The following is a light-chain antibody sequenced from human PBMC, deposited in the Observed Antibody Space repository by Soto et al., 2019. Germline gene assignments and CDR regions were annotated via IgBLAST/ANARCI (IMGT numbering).Light chain of an antibody. J-gene: IGKJ5*01. V-gene: IGKV3-20*01. CDR3: QQYGSSPRIT. Sequence: EIVLTQSPGTLSLSPGEIATLSFRASQSVSSSYLAWYQQKPGQAPRLLIYGASSRATGIPDRISGSGSGTDFTLTISRLEPEDFAVYYCQQYGSSPRITFGQGTRLEIK. CDR1: QSVSSSY. CDR2: GAS.